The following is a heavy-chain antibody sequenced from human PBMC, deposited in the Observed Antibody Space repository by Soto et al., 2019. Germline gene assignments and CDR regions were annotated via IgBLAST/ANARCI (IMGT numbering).Heavy chain of an antibody. Sequence: QAGGSLRLSCAASRFTFSAYEMHWFRQAPGKGLEWVSYISTSGSTVYYADSVKGRFTVSRDNTRNSLYLQMDSLRDEDTALYYCVRYCGTTLCNGVATRTFDYWGQGTLVTAPQ. CDR1: RFTFSAYE. V-gene: IGHV3-48*03. CDR3: VRYCGTTLCNGVATRTFDY. D-gene: IGHD5-12*01. CDR2: ISTSGSTV. J-gene: IGHJ4*02.